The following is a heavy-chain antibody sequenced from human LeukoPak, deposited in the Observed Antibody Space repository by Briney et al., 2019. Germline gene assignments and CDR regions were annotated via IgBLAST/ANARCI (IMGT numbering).Heavy chain of an antibody. CDR2: ISSSNDYI. J-gene: IGHJ4*02. Sequence: GGSLRLSCAASGFTFSSYSMSWVRQAPGKGLEWVSSISSSNDYIYYADSVKGRFTISRDNAKNSLFLQMNSLRAEDTAVYYCARAHSGSYLWYFDYWGQGTLVTVSS. D-gene: IGHD1-26*01. CDR3: ARAHSGSYLWYFDY. V-gene: IGHV3-21*01. CDR1: GFTFSSYS.